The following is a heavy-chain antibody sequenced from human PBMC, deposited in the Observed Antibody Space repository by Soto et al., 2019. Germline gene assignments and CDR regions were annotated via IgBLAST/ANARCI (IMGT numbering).Heavy chain of an antibody. J-gene: IGHJ4*02. Sequence: QVQLQESGPGLVKPSQTLSLTCTVSGGYISSGGYYWTWIRQHPGKGLEWIGYIYYSGSTYYNPSLKSRVTISVDTSKNQFSLKLSSVTAADTAVYYCARDQGIAAAGGYFDYWGQGTLVTVSS. V-gene: IGHV4-31*03. CDR2: IYYSGST. D-gene: IGHD6-13*01. CDR1: GGYISSGGYY. CDR3: ARDQGIAAAGGYFDY.